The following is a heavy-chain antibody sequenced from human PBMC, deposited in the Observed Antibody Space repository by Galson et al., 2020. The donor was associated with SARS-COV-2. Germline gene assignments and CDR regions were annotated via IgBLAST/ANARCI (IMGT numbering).Heavy chain of an antibody. Sequence: SVKVSCKASGDTFSSSDVNWVRQAPGQGLEWLGGFIHVFHTATYAQKFQGRVKITADEPTTTAYMELTSLRSDDTAVYFCVRGEVQTLDYWGQGTLVTVSS. CDR3: VRGEVQTLDY. CDR1: GDTFSSSD. CDR2: FIHVFHTA. J-gene: IGHJ4*02. D-gene: IGHD1-1*01. V-gene: IGHV1-69*13.